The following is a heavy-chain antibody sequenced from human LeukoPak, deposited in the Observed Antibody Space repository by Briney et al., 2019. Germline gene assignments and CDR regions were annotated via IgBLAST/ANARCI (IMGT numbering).Heavy chain of an antibody. CDR2: INHSGST. CDR3: ARLGPRARYYYYYMDV. CDR1: GGSFSGYY. Sequence: SETLSLTCAVYGGSFSGYYWSWIRQPPGKGLEWIGEINHSGSTNYNPSLKSRVTISVDTSKNQFSLKLSSVTAADTAVYYCARLGPRARYYYYYMDVWGKGTTVTVSS. J-gene: IGHJ6*03. V-gene: IGHV4-34*01.